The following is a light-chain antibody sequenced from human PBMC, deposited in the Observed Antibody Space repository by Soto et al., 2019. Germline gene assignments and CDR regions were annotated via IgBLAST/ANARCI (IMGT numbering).Light chain of an antibody. CDR2: DAS. CDR3: QQLNSHPQT. J-gene: IGKJ4*01. V-gene: IGKV1-5*01. Sequence: IRMSESAPSVSASVGDRVTITCRARQTRSSWVACYQQKRGKAPKLLIYDASTFQSGVPSSFSGSGSGKDFTLTISRLQPEALATYYSQQLNSHPQTFGAGTKVDIK. CDR1: QTRSSW.